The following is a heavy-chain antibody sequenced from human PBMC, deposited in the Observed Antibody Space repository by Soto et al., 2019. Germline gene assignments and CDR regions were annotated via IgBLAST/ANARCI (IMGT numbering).Heavy chain of an antibody. CDR3: ARDDDNDANALDY. Sequence: PGGSLRLSCAASGFTFSKYGMHWVRQAPGKGLEWVALIWNDGIRKVYVDSVKGRFTISRDNSNNTLDLQMNNLRDEDTAVYYCARDDDNDANALDYWGPGTLVTVSS. V-gene: IGHV3-33*01. J-gene: IGHJ4*02. CDR1: GFTFSKYG. CDR2: IWNDGIRK.